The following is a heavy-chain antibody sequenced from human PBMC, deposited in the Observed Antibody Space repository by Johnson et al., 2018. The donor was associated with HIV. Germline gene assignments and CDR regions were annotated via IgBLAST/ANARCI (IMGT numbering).Heavy chain of an antibody. CDR3: TSERGRYYDSSNYGFDI. V-gene: IGHV3-9*01. CDR2: ISWNSNSI. J-gene: IGHJ3*02. Sequence: VQLVESGGGVVQPGRSLRLSCAASGFSFDDYGMHWVRQVPGKGLEWVSGISWNSNSIGYADSVKGRFTISRDNAKNSLYLQRNSLKTEDTADYYCTSERGRYYDSSNYGFDIWGQGTMVTVSS. D-gene: IGHD3-22*01. CDR1: GFSFDDYG.